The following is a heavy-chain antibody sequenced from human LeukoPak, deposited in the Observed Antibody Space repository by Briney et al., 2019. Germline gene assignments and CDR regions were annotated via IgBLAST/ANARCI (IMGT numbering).Heavy chain of an antibody. Sequence: GGSLRLSCAASDFTFSSSGMTWVRQAPGKGLEWVSSIDSSGGYTFYADSVKGRFIISRDNAKNSLYLQMNSLRVEDTAVYYCLRGDRRDYWGQGTLVTVSS. CDR1: DFTFSSSG. CDR2: IDSSGGYT. CDR3: LRGDRRDY. J-gene: IGHJ4*02. V-gene: IGHV3-21*06.